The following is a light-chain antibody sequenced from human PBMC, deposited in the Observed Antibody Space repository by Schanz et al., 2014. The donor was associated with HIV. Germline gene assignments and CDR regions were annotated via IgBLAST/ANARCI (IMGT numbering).Light chain of an antibody. Sequence: QSALTQPASVSGSPGQSITISCTGTSNDVGIYNLVSWYQQHPGKAPKLTIYEVSKRPSGVSNRFSGSKSGNTASLTISGLQAEDEADYYCSSYTSSSTPLVFGGGTKVTVL. CDR2: EVS. CDR1: SNDVGIYNL. CDR3: SSYTSSSTPLV. V-gene: IGLV2-14*02. J-gene: IGLJ3*02.